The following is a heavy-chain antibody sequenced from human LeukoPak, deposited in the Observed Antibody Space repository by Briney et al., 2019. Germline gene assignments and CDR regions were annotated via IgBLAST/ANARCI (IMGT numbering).Heavy chain of an antibody. D-gene: IGHD5-24*01. CDR2: ISAYNGNT. J-gene: IGHJ4*02. V-gene: IGHV1-18*01. CDR1: GYTFTSYG. CDR3: ARGDVYFDS. Sequence: ASVNVSCKASGYTFTSYGITWVRQAPGQGLEWMGWISAYNGNTNYAQKLQGRVTMTTDTSTSTAYMELRSLTPDDTAVYHCARGDVYFDSWGQGTLVTVSS.